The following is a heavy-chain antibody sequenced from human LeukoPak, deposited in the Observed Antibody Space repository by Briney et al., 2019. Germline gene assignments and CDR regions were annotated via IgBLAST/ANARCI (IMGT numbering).Heavy chain of an antibody. CDR1: GFPFSGYD. CDR3: AKDIAAAGGPCAY. J-gene: IGHJ4*02. Sequence: QPGRSLRLSCAASGFPFSGYDMHWVRQAPGKGLEWVALIRSEGSDKYYADSVKGRFTISRDNSKNTVFLQMNSLRAEDTAVYYCAKDIAAAGGPCAYWGRGTLVTVSS. V-gene: IGHV3-33*06. CDR2: IRSEGSDK. D-gene: IGHD6-13*01.